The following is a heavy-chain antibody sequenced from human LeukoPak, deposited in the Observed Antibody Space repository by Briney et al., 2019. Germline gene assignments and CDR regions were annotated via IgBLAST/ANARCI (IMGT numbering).Heavy chain of an antibody. CDR3: ARRIDSGSYFDDY. Sequence: SQTLSLTCTVSGGSISSGGYYWSWIRQHPGKGLEWIGYIYYSGSTYYNPSLKSRVTISVDTSKNQFSLKLSSVTAADTAVYYCARRIDSGSYFDDYWGQGTLVTVSS. CDR2: IYYSGST. D-gene: IGHD1-26*01. CDR1: GGSISSGGYY. J-gene: IGHJ4*02. V-gene: IGHV4-31*03.